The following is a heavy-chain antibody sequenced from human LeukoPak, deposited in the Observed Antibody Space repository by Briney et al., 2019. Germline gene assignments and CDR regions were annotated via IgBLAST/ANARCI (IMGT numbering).Heavy chain of an antibody. V-gene: IGHV3-23*01. D-gene: IGHD3-22*01. CDR3: AKSYQGYCFDY. CDR1: GFTFSSYA. CDR2: IGGSGPST. Sequence: GRSLRLSCAASGFTFSSYAMTWVRQAPGKGLEWVSVIGGSGPSTYYADSVKGRFTISRDNSKNTLYLQMDSLRAEDTAVYYCAKSYQGYCFDYWGQGTLVTVSS. J-gene: IGHJ4*02.